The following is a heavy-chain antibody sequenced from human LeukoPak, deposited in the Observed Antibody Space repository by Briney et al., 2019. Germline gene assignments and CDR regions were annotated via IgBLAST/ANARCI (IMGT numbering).Heavy chain of an antibody. V-gene: IGHV1-2*04. CDR2: IHPKSGDT. J-gene: IGHJ4*02. CDR1: GHTFTGYY. Sequence: ASVKVSCKASGHTFTGYYIHWVRQAPGQGLEWMGCIHPKSGDTNYAQRSQGWVTMTRDTSISTAYMELNRLTSDDMAVYFCARGEQWLDREIDYWGQGTLVTVSS. CDR3: ARGEQWLDREIDY. D-gene: IGHD6-19*01.